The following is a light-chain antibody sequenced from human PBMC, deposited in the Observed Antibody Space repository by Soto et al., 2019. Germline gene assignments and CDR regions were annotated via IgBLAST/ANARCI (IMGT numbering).Light chain of an antibody. CDR3: QQRQHWPPLT. V-gene: IGKV1-39*01. CDR1: QTINTY. Sequence: DIQMTQSPSSLSASVGDRVTITCRASQTINTYLNWYQQKLGKAPKLLIYAAFTLQSGVPSRFSGSGSGTDFTLTISSLQPEDFAVYYCQQRQHWPPLTFGGGTKVEMK. J-gene: IGKJ4*01. CDR2: AAF.